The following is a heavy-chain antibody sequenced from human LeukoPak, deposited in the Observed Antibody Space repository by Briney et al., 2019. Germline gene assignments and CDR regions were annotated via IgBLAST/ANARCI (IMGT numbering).Heavy chain of an antibody. D-gene: IGHD2-15*01. CDR1: GFTFSSCA. J-gene: IGHJ5*02. V-gene: IGHV3-23*01. CDR3: AKDTDIVVVVAATTFDP. Sequence: GGSLRLSCAASGFTFSSCAMSWVRQAPGKGLEWVSAISGSGGSTYYADSVKGRFTISRDNSKNTLYLQMNSLRAEDTAVYYCAKDTDIVVVVAATTFDPWGQGTLVTVSS. CDR2: ISGSGGST.